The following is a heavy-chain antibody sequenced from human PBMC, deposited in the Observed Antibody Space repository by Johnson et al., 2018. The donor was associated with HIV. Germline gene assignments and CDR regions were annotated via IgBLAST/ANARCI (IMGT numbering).Heavy chain of an antibody. CDR2: IKQDGSEK. CDR3: ASTIDIVPTGRSYDAFDI. J-gene: IGHJ3*02. CDR1: GFTFSSYW. D-gene: IGHD5-12*01. V-gene: IGHV3-7*03. Sequence: VLLVESGGGLVKPGRSLRLSCAASGFTFSSYWMSWVRQAPGKGLEWVANIKQDGSEKYYVDSVKGRFTISRDNAKNSLYLQMNSLRAEATAVYYCASTIDIVPTGRSYDAFDIWGQGTLVTVSS.